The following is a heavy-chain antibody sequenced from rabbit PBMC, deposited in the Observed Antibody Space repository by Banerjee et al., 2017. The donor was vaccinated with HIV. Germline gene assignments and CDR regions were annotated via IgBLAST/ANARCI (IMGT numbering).Heavy chain of an antibody. CDR1: GVSLNDKDV. Sequence: EQLEESGGGLVKPEGSLTLTCKASGVSLNDKDVMCWVRQAPGKGLEWIACINIVTGKSVYASWAKGRFTMSRTSSTTVTLQMTSLTAADTATYFCARGSATMTMVITGYYLTLWGPGTLVTVS. V-gene: IGHV1S45*01. CDR3: ARGSATMTMVITGYYLTL. J-gene: IGHJ4*01. CDR2: INIVTGKS. D-gene: IGHD2-1*01.